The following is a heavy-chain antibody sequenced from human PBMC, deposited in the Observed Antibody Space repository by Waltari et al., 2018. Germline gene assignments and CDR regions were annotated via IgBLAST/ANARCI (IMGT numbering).Heavy chain of an antibody. CDR2: ITSASLYI. J-gene: IGHJ3*02. CDR3: ARXQXIGXAGPHSMGAFDX. V-gene: IGHV3-21*01. Sequence: VQXXXSGGGLVXPGXXLRIXCTPSGXRFSSNNFNXVRPAPGQGLQGVPSITSASLYIXYLDSXKDRFTISRDXAKSSLYLQMNSLTAEDXAVYYCARXQXIGXAGPHSMGAFDXWGQGTXVTVSS. CDR1: GXRFSSNN. D-gene: IGHD6-19*01.